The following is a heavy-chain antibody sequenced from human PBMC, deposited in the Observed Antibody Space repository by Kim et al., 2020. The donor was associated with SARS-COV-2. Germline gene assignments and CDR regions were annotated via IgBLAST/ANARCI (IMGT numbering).Heavy chain of an antibody. D-gene: IGHD3-16*01. J-gene: IGHJ4*02. CDR3: ARGLVTTSMLKVYFDL. V-gene: IGHV4-34*01. Sequence: SETLSLTCAVYGGTFGLYYWTWIRQPPGGGLEWIGEINHSGRTYYNVSLRSRVVISTDTSRNRFSLHLSSVTAADTAVYYCARGLVTTSMLKVYFDLWGQGSLVTVSS. CDR2: INHSGRT. CDR1: GGTFGLYY.